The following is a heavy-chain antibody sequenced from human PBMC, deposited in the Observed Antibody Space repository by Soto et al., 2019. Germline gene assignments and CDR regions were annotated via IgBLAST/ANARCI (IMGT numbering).Heavy chain of an antibody. CDR2: INAANGDT. CDR3: VRRHVSATGIDWFDP. CDR1: GYTFTSYG. Sequence: ASVKCYCKASGYTFTSYGIHLVRQAPGQRLEWMGWINAANGDTKYSPKFQGRVTITRDTSASTAYMELSSLRSEDTAVYYCVRRHVSATGIDWFDPWGQGTLVTVSS. V-gene: IGHV1-3*01. J-gene: IGHJ5*02. D-gene: IGHD6-13*01.